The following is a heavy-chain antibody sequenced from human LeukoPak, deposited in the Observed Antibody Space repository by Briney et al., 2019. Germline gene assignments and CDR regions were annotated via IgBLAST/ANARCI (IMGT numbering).Heavy chain of an antibody. J-gene: IGHJ4*02. D-gene: IGHD2-15*01. Sequence: SGGSLRLSCAASGFTFSSYSMNWVRQAPGKGLEWVSSISSSSSYIYYADSVKGRFTISRDNAKNSLYLQMNSLRAEDTAVYYCARATVAATPVDYWGQGTLVTVSS. V-gene: IGHV3-21*01. CDR2: ISSSSSYI. CDR1: GFTFSSYS. CDR3: ARATVAATPVDY.